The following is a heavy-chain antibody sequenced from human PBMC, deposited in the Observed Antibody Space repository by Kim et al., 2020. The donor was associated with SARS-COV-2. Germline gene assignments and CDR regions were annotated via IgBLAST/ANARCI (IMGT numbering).Heavy chain of an antibody. CDR1: GDSVSSNSAA. J-gene: IGHJ6*02. V-gene: IGHV6-1*01. Sequence: SQTLSLTCAISGDSVSSNSAAWNWIRQSPSRGLEWLGRTYYRSKWYNDYAVSVKSRITINPDTSKNQFSLQLNSVTPEDTAVYYCAKLEQYYYGSGSYGPSYYYYYGMDVWGQGTTVTVSS. CDR2: TYYRSKWYN. CDR3: AKLEQYYYGSGSYGPSYYYYYGMDV. D-gene: IGHD3-10*01.